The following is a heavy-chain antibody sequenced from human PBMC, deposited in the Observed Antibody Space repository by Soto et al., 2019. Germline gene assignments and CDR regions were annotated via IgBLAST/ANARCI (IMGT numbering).Heavy chain of an antibody. J-gene: IGHJ6*02. CDR2: IWYDGSNK. CDR1: GFTFSSYG. Sequence: GGSLRLSCAASGFTFSSYGMHWVRQAPGKGLEWVAVIWYDGSNKYYADSVKGRFTISRDNSKNTLYLQMNSLRAEDTAVYYCARGGGGRELLFYYYGMDVWGQGTTVTVSS. CDR3: ARGGGGRELLFYYYGMDV. V-gene: IGHV3-33*01. D-gene: IGHD1-26*01.